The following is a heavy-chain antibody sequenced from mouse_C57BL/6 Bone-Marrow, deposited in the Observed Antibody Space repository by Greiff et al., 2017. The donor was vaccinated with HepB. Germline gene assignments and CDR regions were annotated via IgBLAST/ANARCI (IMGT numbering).Heavy chain of an antibody. CDR2: INPSNGGT. V-gene: IGHV1-53*01. CDR3: AVDITTVVATDWYFDV. D-gene: IGHD1-1*01. CDR1: GYTFTSYW. J-gene: IGHJ1*03. Sequence: QVQLQQPGTELVKPGASVKLSCKASGYTFTSYWMHWVKQRPGQGLEWIGNINPSNGGTNYNEKFKSKATLTVDKSSSTAYMQLSSLTSEDSAVYYCAVDITTVVATDWYFDVWGTGTTVTVSS.